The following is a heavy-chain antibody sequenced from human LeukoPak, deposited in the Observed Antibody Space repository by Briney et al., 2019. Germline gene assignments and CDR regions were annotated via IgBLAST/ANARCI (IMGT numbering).Heavy chain of an antibody. CDR3: ARGYGDNSGAFDI. CDR1: GGSISSSSAY. CDR2: IYYSGRT. V-gene: IGHV4-39*07. J-gene: IGHJ3*02. D-gene: IGHD4-23*01. Sequence: SETLSLTCTVSGGSISSSSAYWGWIRQPPGKGLEWIGSIYYSGRTYYNPSLKSRVTISLDRSKNQFSLKLSSVTAADTAVYFCARGYGDNSGAFDIWGQGTLVTVSS.